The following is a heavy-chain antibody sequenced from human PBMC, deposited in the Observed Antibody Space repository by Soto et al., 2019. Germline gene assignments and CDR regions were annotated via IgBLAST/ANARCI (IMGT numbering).Heavy chain of an antibody. D-gene: IGHD3-22*01. CDR1: GFTFSSYA. V-gene: IGHV3-64*01. J-gene: IGHJ6*02. CDR3: ARDCDYDSLRCYYYYGMDV. Sequence: GGSLRLSCAASGFTFSSYAMHWVRQAPGKGLEYVSAITSNGGNTDYASSVKGRFTISRDNSKNTLYLQVNSLRPEDTAVYYCARDCDYDSLRCYYYYGMDVWGQGTTVTVSS. CDR2: ITSNGGNT.